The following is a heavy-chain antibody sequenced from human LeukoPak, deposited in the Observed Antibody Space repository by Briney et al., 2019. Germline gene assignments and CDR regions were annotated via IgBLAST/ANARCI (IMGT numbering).Heavy chain of an antibody. V-gene: IGHV4-4*07. CDR2: IHTSGTT. CDR3: ARGPSGGSGHDY. CDR1: GGSISTSY. J-gene: IGHJ4*02. D-gene: IGHD3-16*01. Sequence: SQTLSLTCTVSGGSISTSYWSWVRQPAGKGLEWIGRIHTSGTTNYNPSLRSRVTMSVDTSKNQFSLNLNSVTAADTAVYFCARGPSGGSGHDYWGQGTLVTVSS.